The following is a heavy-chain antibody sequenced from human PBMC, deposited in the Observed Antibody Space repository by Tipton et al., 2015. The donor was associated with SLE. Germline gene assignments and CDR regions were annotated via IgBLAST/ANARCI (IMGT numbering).Heavy chain of an antibody. CDR1: GFTFSSYS. J-gene: IGHJ4*02. D-gene: IGHD2-2*01. CDR3: AKEYIVVVPAYFDY. CDR2: ISSSSSYI. Sequence: SLRLSCAASGFTFSSYSMNWVRQAPGKGLEWVSSISSSSSYIYYADSVKGRFTISRDNAKNSLYLQMNSLRAEDTAVYYCAKEYIVVVPAYFDYWGQGTLVTVSS. V-gene: IGHV3-21*01.